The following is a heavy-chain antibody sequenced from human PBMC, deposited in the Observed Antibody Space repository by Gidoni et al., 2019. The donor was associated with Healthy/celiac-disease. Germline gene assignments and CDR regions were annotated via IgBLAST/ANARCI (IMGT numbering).Heavy chain of an antibody. CDR3: TTDPHYDIVTGGGGIDY. Sequence: EVQLLESGGGLVKPGGSLRLSCAASGFTFSNAWMSWVRPAPGKGLECVGQIKSKTDGGKTEDPAPVKGRFTISRDDSKNTLYLQMNSLKTEDTAVYYCTTDPHYDIVTGGGGIDYWGQGTLVTVSS. V-gene: IGHV3-15*01. CDR1: GFTFSNAW. D-gene: IGHD3-9*01. CDR2: IKSKTDGGKT. J-gene: IGHJ4*02.